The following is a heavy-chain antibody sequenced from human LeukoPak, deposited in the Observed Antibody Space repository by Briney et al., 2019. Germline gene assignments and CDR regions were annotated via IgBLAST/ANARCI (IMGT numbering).Heavy chain of an antibody. V-gene: IGHV3-30-3*01. D-gene: IGHD3-3*01. CDR2: ISHDGDNT. CDR3: ARDMGITIFGVAPPDY. CDR1: GFAFGSYA. J-gene: IGHJ4*02. Sequence: GGSLRLSCEASGFAFGSYAMHWVRQAPGRGLEWVAVISHDGDNTNSGESVRGRFTLSRDNLKNTLYLQMNSLRGEDTALYYCARDMGITIFGVAPPDYWGQGTLVTVSS.